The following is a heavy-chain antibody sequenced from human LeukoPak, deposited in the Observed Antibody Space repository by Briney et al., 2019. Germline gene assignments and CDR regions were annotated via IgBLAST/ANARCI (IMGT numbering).Heavy chain of an antibody. D-gene: IGHD2-8*02. V-gene: IGHV3-74*01. Sequence: PGGSLRLSCGASGITFSDYWMHWVRQAPGKGLVWVSRINNDGTSKIYADSVKGRFTISRDNAKNTVYLQMNSLGVEDTAVFYCATGLSQYYDLWGRGTLVTVSS. CDR1: GITFSDYW. CDR2: INNDGTSK. J-gene: IGHJ2*01. CDR3: ATGLSQYYDL.